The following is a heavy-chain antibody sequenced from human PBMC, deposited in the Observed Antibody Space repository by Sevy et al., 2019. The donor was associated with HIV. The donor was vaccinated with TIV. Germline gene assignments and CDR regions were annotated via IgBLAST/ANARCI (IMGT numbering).Heavy chain of an antibody. CDR3: TTMEYYHNIIGSSSGDY. J-gene: IGHJ4*02. Sequence: ASVKVSCKVSGYTLTKLDMHWVRQAPGKGLEWMGGFDPEDGDTFYAQKFQGRVTMTEDTSTDTAYMELCSLRSEDTAVYYCTTMEYYHNIIGSSSGDYWGQGTLVTVSS. CDR2: FDPEDGDT. V-gene: IGHV1-24*01. CDR1: GYTLTKLD. D-gene: IGHD3-22*01.